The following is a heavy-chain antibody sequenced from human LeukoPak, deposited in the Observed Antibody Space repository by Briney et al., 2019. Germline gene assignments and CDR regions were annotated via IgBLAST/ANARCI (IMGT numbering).Heavy chain of an antibody. J-gene: IGHJ5*02. Sequence: SETLSLTCTASGGSISSYYWSWIRQPPGKGLEWIGYIYYSGSTNYNPSLKSRVTISVDTSKNQFSLKLSSVTAADTAVYYCARGVCTIFGVVIDRFDPWGQGTLVTVSS. CDR3: ARGVCTIFGVVIDRFDP. CDR2: IYYSGST. CDR1: GGSISSYY. V-gene: IGHV4-59*01. D-gene: IGHD3-3*01.